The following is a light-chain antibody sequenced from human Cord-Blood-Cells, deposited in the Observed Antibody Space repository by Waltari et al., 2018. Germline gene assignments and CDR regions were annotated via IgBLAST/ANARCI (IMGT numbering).Light chain of an antibody. CDR3: QQRSNWPPLT. Sequence: EIVFTQSLATLSLSPGDRDTLSSRASQSGSSYLAWYQQKSGQAPRLLIYDAANRATSIPARFSGSRSGTAFTLTISSIEPEDFAVYYCQQRSNWPPLTFGPGTKVDIK. J-gene: IGKJ3*01. CDR1: QSGSSY. V-gene: IGKV3-11*01. CDR2: DAA.